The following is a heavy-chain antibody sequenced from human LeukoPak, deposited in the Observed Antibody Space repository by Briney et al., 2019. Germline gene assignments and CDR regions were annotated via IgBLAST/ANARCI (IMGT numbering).Heavy chain of an antibody. J-gene: IGHJ5*02. D-gene: IGHD5-18*01. Sequence: SETLSLTCTVSGGSISSSSYYWGWIRQPPGKGLEWIGSIYYSGSTNYNPSLKRRVTISVDTSKNQFSLKLSSVTAADTAVYYCANLNWIQLWGNNWFDPWGQGTLVTVSS. CDR3: ANLNWIQLWGNNWFDP. CDR1: GGSISSSSYY. CDR2: IYYSGST. V-gene: IGHV4-39*07.